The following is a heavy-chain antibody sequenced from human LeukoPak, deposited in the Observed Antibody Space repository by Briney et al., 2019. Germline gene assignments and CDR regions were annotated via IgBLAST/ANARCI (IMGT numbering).Heavy chain of an antibody. CDR3: AKDRRVGHWNRPLFDI. Sequence: PGGSLRLSCAASGFTFSSYGMHWVRQAPGKGLEWVAFIRYDGSNKYYADSVKGRFTISRDNSKNTLYLQMNSLRAEDTAVYYCAKDRRVGHWNRPLFDIWGQGTMVTVSS. CDR2: IRYDGSNK. D-gene: IGHD1-1*01. CDR1: GFTFSSYG. J-gene: IGHJ3*02. V-gene: IGHV3-30*02.